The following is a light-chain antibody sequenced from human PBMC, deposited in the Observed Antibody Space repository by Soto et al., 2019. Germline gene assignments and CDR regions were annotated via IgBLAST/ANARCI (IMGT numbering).Light chain of an antibody. Sequence: DIVMTQSPDSLAVSLGERATFKCKSSQSVLYSPNNKNYLAWYQQKPGQPPKLLIYWASTRESGVPDRFSGSGSGTDFTLTISSLQAEDVAVYYCQQYYSTPWTFGQGTKVEI. CDR3: QQYYSTPWT. V-gene: IGKV4-1*01. CDR2: WAS. J-gene: IGKJ1*01. CDR1: QSVLYSPNNKNY.